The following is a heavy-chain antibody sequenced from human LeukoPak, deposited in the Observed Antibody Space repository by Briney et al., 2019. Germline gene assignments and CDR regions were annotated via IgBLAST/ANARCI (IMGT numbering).Heavy chain of an antibody. CDR3: ARVAGWGHIVVVEGYGMDV. V-gene: IGHV3-74*01. CDR2: INSDGSST. D-gene: IGHD2-21*01. J-gene: IGHJ6*02. CDR1: GFTFSSYW. Sequence: GGPLRLSCAASGFTFSSYWMHWVRQAPGKGLVWVSRINSDGSSTSYADSVKGRFTISRDNAKNTLYLQMNSLRAEDTAVYYCARVAGWGHIVVVEGYGMDVWGQGTTVTVSS.